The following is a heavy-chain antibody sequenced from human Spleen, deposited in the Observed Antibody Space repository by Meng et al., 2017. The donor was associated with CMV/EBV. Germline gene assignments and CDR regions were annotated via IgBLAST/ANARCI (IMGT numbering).Heavy chain of an antibody. CDR2: IYYSGRT. CDR3: ARRAISYYGMDV. J-gene: IGHJ6*02. D-gene: IGHD2-2*01. Sequence: GSLRLSCTVSGGSIINYYWTWIRQPPGKGLEWIGYIYYSGRTKYNPSLKSRVSISVDTSKNQFSLKLTSVTTADTAVYYCARRAISYYGMDVWGHGTTVTVSS. V-gene: IGHV4-59*01. CDR1: GGSIINYY.